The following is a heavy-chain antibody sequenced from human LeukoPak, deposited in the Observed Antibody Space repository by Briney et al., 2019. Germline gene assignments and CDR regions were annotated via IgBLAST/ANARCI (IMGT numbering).Heavy chain of an antibody. V-gene: IGHV4-59*10. Sequence: SETLSLTCAVYGGSFSGYYWSWIRQPAGKGLEWIGRIYTSGSTNYNPSLKSRVTMSVDTSKNQFSLKLSSVTAADTAVYYCARGPSVVTDPFDYWGQGTLVTVSS. CDR2: IYTSGST. D-gene: IGHD4-23*01. CDR1: GGSFSGYY. J-gene: IGHJ4*02. CDR3: ARGPSVVTDPFDY.